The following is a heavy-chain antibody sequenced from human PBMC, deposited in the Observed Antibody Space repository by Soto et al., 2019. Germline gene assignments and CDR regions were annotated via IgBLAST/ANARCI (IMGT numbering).Heavy chain of an antibody. CDR3: ARKGVAFDY. V-gene: IGHV3-48*02. CDR2: ISTTSSSI. D-gene: IGHD3-3*01. CDR1: GLTFSSYS. Sequence: GESLRLSCAASGLTFSSYSMNWVRQAPGKGLEWISYISTTSSSIYYADSVKGRFTISRDNAKNSLFLQMNSLRDEDTAVYYCARKGVAFDYWGQGALVTVSS. J-gene: IGHJ4*02.